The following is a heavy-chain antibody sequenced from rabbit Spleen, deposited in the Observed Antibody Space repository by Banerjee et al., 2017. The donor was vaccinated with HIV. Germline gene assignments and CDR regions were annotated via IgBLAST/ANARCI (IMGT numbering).Heavy chain of an antibody. CDR3: ARDTSSSFSSYGMDL. J-gene: IGHJ6*01. D-gene: IGHD1-1*01. Sequence: QEQLEESGGDLVTPEGSLTLTCTASGFTLSVYWLCWVRQAPGKGLEWIACIYAGSSGNTYYASWAKGRFAISKASSTTVTLQMTRLTAADTATYFCARDTSSSFSSYGMDLWGPGTLVTVS. CDR2: IYAGSSGNT. CDR1: GFTLSVYW. V-gene: IGHV1S45*01.